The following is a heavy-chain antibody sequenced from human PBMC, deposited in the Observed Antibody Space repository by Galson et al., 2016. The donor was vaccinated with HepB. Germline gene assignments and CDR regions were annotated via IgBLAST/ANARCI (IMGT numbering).Heavy chain of an antibody. CDR1: GFTFSTYV. CDR3: AEGETRIAVAGTRG. CDR2: ISYDGSNE. J-gene: IGHJ4*02. Sequence: SLRLSCAASGFTFSTYVMHWVRQAPGKGLEWVAVISYDGSNEDYADSVKGRFTISRDNSKNTLYLQLNSLRAEDTAVYYCAEGETRIAVAGTRGWGQGTLVTVSS. D-gene: IGHD6-19*01. V-gene: IGHV3-30*18.